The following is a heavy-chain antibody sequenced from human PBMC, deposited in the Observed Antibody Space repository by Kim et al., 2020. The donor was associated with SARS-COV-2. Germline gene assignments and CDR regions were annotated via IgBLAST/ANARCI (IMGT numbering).Heavy chain of an antibody. CDR3: ARDSVLNYYDSSGSKEYNWFDP. CDR2: ISYSGRT. V-gene: IGHV4-61*01. J-gene: IGHJ5*02. Sequence: SETLSLTCTVSGGSVSSGNYYWSWIRQPPGKGPEWIGYISYSGRTNYNPSLKSRVTTSVDTSKNQFSLKLSSVTAADTAVYYCARDSVLNYYDSSGSKEYNWFDPWGQGTLVIVSS. CDR1: GGSVSSGNYY. D-gene: IGHD3-22*01.